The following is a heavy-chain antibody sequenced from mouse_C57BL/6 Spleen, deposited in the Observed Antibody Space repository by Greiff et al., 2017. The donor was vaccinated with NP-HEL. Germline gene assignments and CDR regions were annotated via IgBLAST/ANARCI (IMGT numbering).Heavy chain of an antibody. D-gene: IGHD2-4*01. CDR3: ARDDYDPHYYAMDY. CDR2: ISYDGSN. J-gene: IGHJ4*01. Sequence: DVQLQESGPGLVKPSQSLSLTCSVTGYSITSGYYWNWIRQFPGNKLEWMGYISYDGSNNYNPSLKNRISITRDTSKNQFFLKLNSVTTEDTATYYCARDDYDPHYYAMDYWGQGTSVTVSS. V-gene: IGHV3-6*01. CDR1: GYSITSGYY.